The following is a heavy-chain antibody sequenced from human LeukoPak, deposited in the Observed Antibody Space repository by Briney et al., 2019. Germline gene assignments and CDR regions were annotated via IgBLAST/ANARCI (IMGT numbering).Heavy chain of an antibody. CDR1: GFTFSSHL. J-gene: IGHJ4*02. Sequence: GGSLRLSCAASGFTFSSHLMHWVRLTTGRGLEWVSAIGSGGHTYYPASVKGRFIISRENAKNSLYLLINSLRAEDTALYYCARDVGDGFNWAPLDYWGQGTLVTVSS. CDR3: ARDVGDGFNWAPLDY. V-gene: IGHV3-13*01. CDR2: IGSGGHT. D-gene: IGHD5-24*01.